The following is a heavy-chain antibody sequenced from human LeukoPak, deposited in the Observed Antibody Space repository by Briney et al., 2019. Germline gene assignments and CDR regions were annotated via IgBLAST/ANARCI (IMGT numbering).Heavy chain of an antibody. Sequence: GGSLRLSCAASGFTFSSYGMHWVRQAPGKGLEWVAVISYDGSNKYYADSVKGRFTISRDNSKNTLYLQMNSLRAEDTAVNYCAKDVSALSHYYGMDVWGQGTTVTDSS. CDR1: GFTFSSYG. J-gene: IGHJ6*02. CDR2: ISYDGSNK. V-gene: IGHV3-30*18. CDR3: AKDVSALSHYYGMDV. D-gene: IGHD2/OR15-2a*01.